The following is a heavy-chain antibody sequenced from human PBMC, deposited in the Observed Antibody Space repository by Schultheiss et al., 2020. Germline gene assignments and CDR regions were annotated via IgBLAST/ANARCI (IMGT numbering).Heavy chain of an antibody. CDR1: GYTFTSYG. CDR3: AREEIPAALDHDAFDI. Sequence: ASVKGYCKASGYTFTSYGISWVRQAPGQGLEWMGIINPSGGSTSYAQKFQGRVTMTRDTSTSTVYMELSSLRSEDTAVYYCAREEIPAALDHDAFDIWGQGTMVTVSS. V-gene: IGHV1-46*01. D-gene: IGHD2-2*01. J-gene: IGHJ3*02. CDR2: INPSGGST.